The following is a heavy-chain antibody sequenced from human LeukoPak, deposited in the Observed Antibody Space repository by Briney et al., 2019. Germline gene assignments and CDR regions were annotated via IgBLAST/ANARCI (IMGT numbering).Heavy chain of an antibody. CDR1: GFTFSSYG. Sequence: PGGSLRLSCAASGFTFSSYGMSWVRQAPGKGLDWVSYIGSRGATIYYADSVKGRFTISRDNAKNSLYLQMNSLRAEDTAVYYCARDVGYFGSGSYPDYFDYWGQGILVTVSS. V-gene: IGHV3-48*04. J-gene: IGHJ4*02. CDR3: ARDVGYFGSGSYPDYFDY. CDR2: IGSRGATI. D-gene: IGHD3-10*01.